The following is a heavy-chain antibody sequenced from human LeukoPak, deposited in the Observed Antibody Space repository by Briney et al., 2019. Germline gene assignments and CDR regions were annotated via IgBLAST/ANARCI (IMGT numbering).Heavy chain of an antibody. V-gene: IGHV3-23*01. CDR1: GFSFSSYA. CDR3: AKARGFCSGGSCYNPFDP. J-gene: IGHJ5*02. Sequence: PGGSLRLSCAASGFSFSSYAMSWVRQAPGKGLEWVSGISGSGGSTYYADSVKGRFTISRDNSKNTLYVQMNSLRAEDTAVYYCAKARGFCSGGSCYNPFDPWDQGTLVTVSS. CDR2: ISGSGGST. D-gene: IGHD2-15*01.